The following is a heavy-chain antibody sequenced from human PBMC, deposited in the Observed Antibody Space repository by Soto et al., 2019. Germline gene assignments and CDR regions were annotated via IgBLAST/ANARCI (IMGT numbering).Heavy chain of an antibody. CDR1: GFTFSSYG. D-gene: IGHD2-21*02. CDR2: ISYDGSNK. J-gene: IGHJ2*01. CDR3: AKDSTVVVTAIGSWYFDL. Sequence: QVQLVESGGGVVQPGRSLRLSCAASGFTFSSYGMHWVRQAPGKGLEWVEVISYDGSNKYYADSVKGRFTISRDNSKNTLYLHMNSLRAEDTAVYYCAKDSTVVVTAIGSWYFDLWGRGTLVTVSS. V-gene: IGHV3-30*18.